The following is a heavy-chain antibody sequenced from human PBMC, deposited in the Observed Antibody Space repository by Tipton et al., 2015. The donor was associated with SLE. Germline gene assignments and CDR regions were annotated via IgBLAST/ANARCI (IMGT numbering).Heavy chain of an antibody. J-gene: IGHJ4*02. Sequence: TLSLTCAVYGGSFSGYYWSWIRQPPGKGLEWIGEINHSGSTNYNPSLKSRVTISVDTSKNQFSLKLSSVTAADTAVYYCARGPGDYDFWSGVLNYWGQGTLVTASS. D-gene: IGHD3-3*01. V-gene: IGHV4-34*01. CDR2: INHSGST. CDR3: ARGPGDYDFWSGVLNY. CDR1: GGSFSGYY.